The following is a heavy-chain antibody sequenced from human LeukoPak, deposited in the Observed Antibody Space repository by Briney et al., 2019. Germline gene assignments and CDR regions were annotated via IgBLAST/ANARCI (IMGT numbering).Heavy chain of an antibody. Sequence: GGSLRLSCAASGFTFSNVWMAWVRQAPGKGLEWVGRIRSKIDGGTTDYAAPVKGRFTISRDDSKNTLYLQMNSLKIEDTALYYCTTDLPSWGQGTLVTVSS. J-gene: IGHJ5*02. V-gene: IGHV3-15*01. CDR1: GFTFSNVW. CDR3: TTDLPS. CDR2: IRSKIDGGTT.